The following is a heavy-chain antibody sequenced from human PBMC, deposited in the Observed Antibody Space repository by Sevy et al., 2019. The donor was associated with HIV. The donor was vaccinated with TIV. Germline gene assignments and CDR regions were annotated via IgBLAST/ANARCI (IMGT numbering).Heavy chain of an antibody. CDR1: GGSISSYF. Sequence: SETLSLTCSVSGGSISSYFWTWVRQSPGKGLEWIGNIYFTGNTDYSPSLKSRVTLSLDTSKTQFSLTLKSVTAADTAIYFCARDSTTRPRVLDYWGQGTLVTVSS. V-gene: IGHV4-59*01. J-gene: IGHJ4*02. CDR3: ARDSTTRPRVLDY. CDR2: IYFTGNT. D-gene: IGHD1-1*01.